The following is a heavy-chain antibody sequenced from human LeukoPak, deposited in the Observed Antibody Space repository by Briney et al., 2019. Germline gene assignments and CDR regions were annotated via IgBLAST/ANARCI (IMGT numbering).Heavy chain of an antibody. CDR1: GFTFSNAW. D-gene: IGHD2-21*02. V-gene: IGHV3-15*01. J-gene: IGHJ4*02. CDR3: TSDIVVVTANRPFDY. CDR2: IKSKTDGGTT. Sequence: GGSLRLSCAASGFTFSNAWMSWVRQAPGKGLEWVGRIKSKTDGGTTDYAAPVKGRFTISRDDSKNTLYLQMNSLKTEDTAVYYCTSDIVVVTANRPFDYWGQGTLVTVSS.